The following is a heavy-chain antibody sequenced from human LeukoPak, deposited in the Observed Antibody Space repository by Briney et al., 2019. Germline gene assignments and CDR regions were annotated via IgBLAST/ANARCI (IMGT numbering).Heavy chain of an antibody. V-gene: IGHV3-30*03. CDR3: ASPYSSGWPYYFDY. CDR1: GFTFSSYG. CDR2: ISYDGRNK. Sequence: GGSLRLSCAASGFTFSSYGMHWVRQAPGKGLEWVVVISYDGRNKYYVDSVKGRFTISRDNSKNTLYLQMNSLRAEDTAVYYCASPYSSGWPYYFDYWGQGTLVTVSS. D-gene: IGHD6-19*01. J-gene: IGHJ4*02.